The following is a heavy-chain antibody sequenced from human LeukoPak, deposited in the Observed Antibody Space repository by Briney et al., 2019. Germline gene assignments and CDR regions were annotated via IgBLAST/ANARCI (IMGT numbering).Heavy chain of an antibody. V-gene: IGHV1-2*02. CDR1: GYSFADYY. Sequence: ASVKVSCKASGYSFADYYMHWVRQAPGQGLEWMGWINPNSGGTNYAQKFQGRVTMTRDTSISTAYMELSRLRSDDTAVYYCARDSAPGDTYGLLGIDSWGQGTLVTVSS. D-gene: IGHD5-18*01. J-gene: IGHJ4*02. CDR3: ARDSAPGDTYGLLGIDS. CDR2: INPNSGGT.